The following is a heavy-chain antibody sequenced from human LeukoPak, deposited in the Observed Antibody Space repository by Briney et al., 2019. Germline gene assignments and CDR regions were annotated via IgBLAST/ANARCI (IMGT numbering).Heavy chain of an antibody. V-gene: IGHV5-51*01. CDR3: ARHQESAIDNWFDP. D-gene: IGHD2-2*01. J-gene: IGHJ5*02. Sequence: GKSLQISCQGSGYSFTKYWIGWVRQMPGKGLKWMGIIYPGDSDTRYSPSFQGQVTIPADKSIGTAYLQWSSLKAADTAMYYCARHQESAIDNWFDPWGQGTLVTVSS. CDR1: GYSFTKYW. CDR2: IYPGDSDT.